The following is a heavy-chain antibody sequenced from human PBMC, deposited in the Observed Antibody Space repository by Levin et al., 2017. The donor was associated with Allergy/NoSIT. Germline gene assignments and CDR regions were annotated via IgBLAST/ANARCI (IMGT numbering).Heavy chain of an antibody. D-gene: IGHD6-19*01. CDR3: ARENSSGWYVDY. CDR1: GGSISSYY. Sequence: PSETLSLTCTVSGGSISSYYWSWIRQPPGKGLEWIGNIYYSGRTRYNPSLKNRVTISVDTSKNQFSLKLNSVTAAETAVYYCARENSSGWYVDYWGQGTLVTVSS. CDR2: IYYSGRT. J-gene: IGHJ4*02. V-gene: IGHV4-59*01.